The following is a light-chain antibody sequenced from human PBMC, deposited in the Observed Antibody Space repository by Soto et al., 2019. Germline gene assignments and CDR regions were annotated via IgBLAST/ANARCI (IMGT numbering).Light chain of an antibody. CDR2: DVN. V-gene: IGLV2-18*02. J-gene: IGLJ1*01. Sequence: QSVLTQPPSVSGSPGQSVAISCTGTSSDVGNSNGVSWYHQPPGTAPKLMIYDVNNRPSGVPDRFSGSKSGNTASLTISGLQAEDEGDYYCSSDTSSSTYVFGTGTKLTVL. CDR3: SSDTSSSTYV. CDR1: SSDVGNSNG.